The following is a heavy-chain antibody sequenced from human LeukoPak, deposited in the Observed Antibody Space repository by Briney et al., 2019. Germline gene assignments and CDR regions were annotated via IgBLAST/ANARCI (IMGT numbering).Heavy chain of an antibody. Sequence: GESLKISCKGSGYSFTSYWIGWVRQMPGKGLEWMGIIYPGDSDTRYSPSFQGQVAISADKSISTAYLQWSSLKASDTAMYYCEGGGWEPDDAFDIWGQGTMVTVSS. J-gene: IGHJ3*02. CDR1: GYSFTSYW. V-gene: IGHV5-51*01. CDR2: IYPGDSDT. CDR3: EGGGWEPDDAFDI. D-gene: IGHD1-26*01.